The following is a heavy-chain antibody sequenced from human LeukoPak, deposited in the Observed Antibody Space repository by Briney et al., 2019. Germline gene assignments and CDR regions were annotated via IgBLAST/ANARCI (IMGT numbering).Heavy chain of an antibody. V-gene: IGHV3-48*04. CDR3: ARDHYYAFDN. Sequence: PGGSLRLSCTASGFPFIDYSMNWVRQAPGKGLEWISYIGISSGNTKYADSVKGRFTISADNAKNSLYLQMNSLRVEDTAVYYCARDHYYAFDNWGQGTLVSVSS. D-gene: IGHD3-10*01. CDR2: IGISSGNT. J-gene: IGHJ4*02. CDR1: GFPFIDYS.